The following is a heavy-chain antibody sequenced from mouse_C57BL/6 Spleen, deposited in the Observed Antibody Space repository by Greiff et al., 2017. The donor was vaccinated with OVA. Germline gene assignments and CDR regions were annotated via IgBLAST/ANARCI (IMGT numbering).Heavy chain of an antibody. CDR2: IYPRSGNT. D-gene: IGHD2-5*01. CDR3: ARYSNYNYFDY. CDR1: GYTFTSYG. V-gene: IGHV1-81*01. J-gene: IGHJ2*01. Sequence: QVHVKQSGAELARPGASVKLSCKASGYTFTSYGISWVKQRTGQGLEWIGEIYPRSGNTYYNEKFKGKATLTADKSSSTAYMELRSLTSEDSAVYFCARYSNYNYFDYWGQGTTLTVSS.